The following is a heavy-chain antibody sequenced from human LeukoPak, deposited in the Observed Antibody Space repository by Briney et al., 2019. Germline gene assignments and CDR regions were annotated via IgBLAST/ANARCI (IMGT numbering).Heavy chain of an antibody. V-gene: IGHV3-23*01. CDR2: ISGSGGST. CDR1: GFTSSSYA. Sequence: GGSLRLSCAASGFTSSSYAMSWVRQAPGKGLEWVSAISGSGGSTYYADSVKGRFTISRDNSKNTLYLQMNSLRAEDTAVYYCANTVVRGVIITPYYFDYWGQGTLVTVSS. D-gene: IGHD3-10*01. CDR3: ANTVVRGVIITPYYFDY. J-gene: IGHJ4*02.